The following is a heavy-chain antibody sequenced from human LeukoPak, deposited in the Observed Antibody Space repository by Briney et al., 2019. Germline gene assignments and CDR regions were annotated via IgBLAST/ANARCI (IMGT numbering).Heavy chain of an antibody. CDR2: ISGSGGST. D-gene: IGHD5-18*01. CDR3: AKDRGYSYTRGWFDP. V-gene: IGHV3-23*01. Sequence: PGGSLRLSCVASGFTFDTYAMSWVRQAPGKGLEWVSAISGSGGSTYYADSVKGRFTISRDNSKNTLYLQMNSLRAEDTAVYYCAKDRGYSYTRGWFDPWGQGTLVTVSS. J-gene: IGHJ5*02. CDR1: GFTFDTYA.